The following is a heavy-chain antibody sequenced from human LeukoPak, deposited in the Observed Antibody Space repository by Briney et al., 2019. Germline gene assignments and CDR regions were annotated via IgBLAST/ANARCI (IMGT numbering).Heavy chain of an antibody. CDR1: GGSISRGDYY. D-gene: IGHD2-15*01. CDR2: IYDSGST. Sequence: TLSLTCTFSGGSISRGDYYWSWIRQPPGKGLEWIGYIYDSGSTYYNPSLESRVTMSVDTSKNQFSLKLSSVTAADTAVYYCAVVAATLAYWGQGTLVTVSS. J-gene: IGHJ4*02. CDR3: AVVAATLAY. V-gene: IGHV4-30-4*01.